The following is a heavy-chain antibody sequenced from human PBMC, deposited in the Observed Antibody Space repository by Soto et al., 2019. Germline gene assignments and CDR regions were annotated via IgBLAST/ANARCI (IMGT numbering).Heavy chain of an antibody. D-gene: IGHD1-26*01. CDR3: AKHSGDYYFDC. J-gene: IGHJ4*02. Sequence: GESLKISCAASGFTLSRYAVSWVRQAPGKGLEWVSAISTGGGDTFYADSVKGRFTISRDNSKDTLYMQMNSLRAEDAAVYYCAKHSGDYYFDCWGQGTLVTVSS. CDR2: ISTGGGDT. V-gene: IGHV3-23*01. CDR1: GFTLSRYA.